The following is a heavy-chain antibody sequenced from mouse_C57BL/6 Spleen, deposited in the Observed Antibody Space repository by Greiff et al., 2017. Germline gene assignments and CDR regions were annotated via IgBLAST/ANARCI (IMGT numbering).Heavy chain of an antibody. CDR1: GFTFSDYG. J-gene: IGHJ4*01. CDR2: ISSGSSTI. CDR3: ARFDYDGEGYAMDY. D-gene: IGHD2-4*01. V-gene: IGHV5-17*01. Sequence: EVQLVESGGGLVKPGGSLKLSCAASGFTFSDYGMHWVRQAPEKGLEWVAYISSGSSTIYYADTVKGRFTISRDNAKNTLFLQMTSLRSEDTAMYYCARFDYDGEGYAMDYWGQGTSVTVSS.